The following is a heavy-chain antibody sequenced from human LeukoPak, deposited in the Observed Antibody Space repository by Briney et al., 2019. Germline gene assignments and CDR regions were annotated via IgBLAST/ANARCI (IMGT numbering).Heavy chain of an antibody. CDR3: AADRGIAVSGDAFDI. CDR2: FDPEDGET. V-gene: IGHV1-24*01. CDR1: GYTLTELS. J-gene: IGHJ3*02. D-gene: IGHD6-19*01. Sequence: ASVKVSCKVSGYTLTELSMHWVRQAPGKGLDWMGGFDPEDGETIYAQKFQGRVTMTEDTSTDTAYMELSSLRFEDMAVYYCAADRGIAVSGDAFDIWGQGTMVTVSS.